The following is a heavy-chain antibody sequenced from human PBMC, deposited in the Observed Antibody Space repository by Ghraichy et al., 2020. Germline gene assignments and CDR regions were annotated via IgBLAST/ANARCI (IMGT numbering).Heavy chain of an antibody. CDR2: IYYSGST. CDR1: GGAMGSSKDN. CDR3: VYFFSYDSSGYYYVSY. V-gene: IGHV4-39*07. J-gene: IGHJ4*02. Sequence: SETLSLTCNVSGGAMGSSKDNWGQIGRPPGKGQEWIGSIYYSGSTYYNPSLKSRVAISVDTSKNQFSLKLSSVTAADTAVYHCVYFFSYDSSGYYYVSYWGQ. D-gene: IGHD3-22*01.